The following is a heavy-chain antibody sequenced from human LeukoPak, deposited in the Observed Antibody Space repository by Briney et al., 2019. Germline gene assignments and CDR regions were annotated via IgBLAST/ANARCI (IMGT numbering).Heavy chain of an antibody. Sequence: GGSLRLSCAASGFTFDDYGMSWDRQAPGKGLEWVSGINWNGGSTGYADSVKGRFTISRDNAKNSLYLQMNSLRAEDTALYHCARDRGPYYFDYWGQGTLVTVSS. V-gene: IGHV3-20*01. CDR3: ARDRGPYYFDY. J-gene: IGHJ4*02. D-gene: IGHD3-10*01. CDR2: INWNGGST. CDR1: GFTFDDYG.